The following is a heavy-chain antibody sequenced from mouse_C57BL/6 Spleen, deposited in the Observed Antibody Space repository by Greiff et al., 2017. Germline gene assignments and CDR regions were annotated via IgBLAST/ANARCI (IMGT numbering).Heavy chain of an antibody. Sequence: EVHLVESGGGLVKPGGSLKLSCAASGFTFSSYAMSWVRQTPEKRLEWVATISDGGSYTYYPDNVKGRFTISRDNAKNNLYLQMSHLKSEDTAMYYCAREDYAIYYAMDYWGQGTSGTVSS. V-gene: IGHV5-4*01. CDR1: GFTFSSYA. D-gene: IGHD1-1*01. CDR3: AREDYAIYYAMDY. J-gene: IGHJ4*01. CDR2: ISDGGSYT.